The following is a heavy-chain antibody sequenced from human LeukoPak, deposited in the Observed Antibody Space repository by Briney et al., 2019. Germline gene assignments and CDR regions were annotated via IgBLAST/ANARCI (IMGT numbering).Heavy chain of an antibody. CDR2: ISAYNGNT. J-gene: IGHJ4*02. CDR3: ARQVDSTMALPDY. CDR1: GYTFASYG. Sequence: ASVKVSCKASGYTFASYGVTWVRQAPGQGLEWMGWISAYNGNTNYARKFQGRVTMTTDTSTSTAYTELRSLRSGDTAVYYCARQVDSTMALPDYWGQGTLVTVSS. V-gene: IGHV1-18*01. D-gene: IGHD3-10*01.